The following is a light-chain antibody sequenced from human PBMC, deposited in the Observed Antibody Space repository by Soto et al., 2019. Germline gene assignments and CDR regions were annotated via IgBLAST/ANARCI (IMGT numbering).Light chain of an antibody. CDR1: SSDVGAYDY. J-gene: IGLJ1*01. CDR3: SSYTRSSTDV. V-gene: IGLV2-14*01. Sequence: QSALTQPASVSASPGQSIAISCSGTSSDVGAYDYVSWYRHHPGKAPKLIIYEVTYRPSGVSNRFSASKSGNTASLTISGLQDEDEADYYCSSYTRSSTDVFGTGTKLTVL. CDR2: EVT.